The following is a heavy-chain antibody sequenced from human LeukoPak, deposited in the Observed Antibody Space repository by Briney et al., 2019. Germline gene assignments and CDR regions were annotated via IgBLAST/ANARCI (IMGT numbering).Heavy chain of an antibody. CDR1: GFTFSSYA. D-gene: IGHD1-26*01. J-gene: IGHJ4*02. V-gene: IGHV3-23*01. CDR3: ARDPSWERPRSFDY. Sequence: GGSLRLSCAASGFTFSSYAMSWVRQAPGKGLEWVSAISGSGGSTYYADSVKGRFTISRDNAQNSLYLQMNGLRAEDTAVYYCARDPSWERPRSFDYWGQGTLVTVSS. CDR2: ISGSGGST.